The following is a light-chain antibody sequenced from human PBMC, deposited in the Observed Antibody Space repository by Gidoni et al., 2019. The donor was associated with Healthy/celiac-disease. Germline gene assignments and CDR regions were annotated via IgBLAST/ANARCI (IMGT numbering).Light chain of an antibody. CDR2: DDS. Sequence: SYVLTQPPSVSVAPGKTARITWGGNNIGSKSVHWYQQEPGQAPLLVVYDDSDRPSGIPERFSGSNSGNTATLTISRVEAGDEADYYCQVWDSSSDVVFGGGTKLTVL. CDR3: QVWDSSSDVV. J-gene: IGLJ2*01. V-gene: IGLV3-21*03. CDR1: NIGSKS.